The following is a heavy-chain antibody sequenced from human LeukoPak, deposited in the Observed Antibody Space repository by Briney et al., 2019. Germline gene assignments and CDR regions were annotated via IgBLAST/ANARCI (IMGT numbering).Heavy chain of an antibody. J-gene: IGHJ4*02. CDR1: GFTFSSYS. CDR3: AKDRLTRPFDY. V-gene: IGHV3-21*01. CDR2: ISNSSSYI. D-gene: IGHD4/OR15-4a*01. Sequence: GGSLRLSCAASGFTFSSYSMNWVRQAPGKGLEWVSSISNSSSYIYYADSVKGRFTISRDNAKHSLSLKMKTLRAEDTAVYYCAKDRLTRPFDYWGQGTLVSVSS.